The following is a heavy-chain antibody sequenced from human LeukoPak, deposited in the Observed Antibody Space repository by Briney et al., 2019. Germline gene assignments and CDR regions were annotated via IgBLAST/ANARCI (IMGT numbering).Heavy chain of an antibody. J-gene: IGHJ4*02. CDR1: GYTFTGYC. CDR3: ARTMAGTWRPLDY. D-gene: IGHD6-19*01. Sequence: GASVKVSCKASGYTFTGYCMHWVRQAPGQGLEWMGWISPNSGDTDYAQKFQGRVTMTRDTSISTAYMQLSRLKSDDTAVYYCARTMAGTWRPLDYWGQGTLVTVSS. V-gene: IGHV1-2*02. CDR2: ISPNSGDT.